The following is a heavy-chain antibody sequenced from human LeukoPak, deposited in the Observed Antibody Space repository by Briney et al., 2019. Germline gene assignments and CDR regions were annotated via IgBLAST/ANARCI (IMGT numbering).Heavy chain of an antibody. J-gene: IGHJ4*02. Sequence: GGSLRLSCAASGFTVSSNYMNWVRQAPGKGLEWVSIIYSGGSTYYADSLKGRFTISRDNSKNTLYLQMNSLRAEDTAIYYCVGSDWYGYFDYWGQGTLVTVSS. CDR3: VGSDWYGYFDY. CDR2: IYSGGST. V-gene: IGHV3-53*01. CDR1: GFTVSSNY. D-gene: IGHD6-19*01.